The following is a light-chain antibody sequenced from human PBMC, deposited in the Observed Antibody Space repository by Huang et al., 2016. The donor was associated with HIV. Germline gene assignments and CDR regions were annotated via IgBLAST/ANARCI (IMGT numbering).Light chain of an antibody. J-gene: IGKJ1*01. CDR3: QQYSSWPST. V-gene: IGKV3-15*01. Sequence: ELVMTQSPATLSVSPGERATLSCRASQSFSSKLAWYQQKPGQTPRLLIYDASPRATGIPARFSGSGSGTEFTLTISSLQSEDFAVYYCQQYSSWPSTFGQGTKVEIK. CDR1: QSFSSK. CDR2: DAS.